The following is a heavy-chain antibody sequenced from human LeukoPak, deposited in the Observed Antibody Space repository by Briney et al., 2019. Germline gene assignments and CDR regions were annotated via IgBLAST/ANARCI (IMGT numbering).Heavy chain of an antibody. J-gene: IGHJ4*02. CDR3: ARGPSSSWHYFGY. CDR1: GFSFTNAW. V-gene: IGHV3-15*01. CDR2: SKSKTDGGTT. Sequence: GGSLRLSCAASGFSFTNAWMSWVRQAPGKGLEWVGRSKSKTDGGTTDYAAPVKGRFTISRDDSKNTLYLQMNSLKTEDTAVYYCARGPSSSWHYFGYWGQGTLVTVSS. D-gene: IGHD6-13*01.